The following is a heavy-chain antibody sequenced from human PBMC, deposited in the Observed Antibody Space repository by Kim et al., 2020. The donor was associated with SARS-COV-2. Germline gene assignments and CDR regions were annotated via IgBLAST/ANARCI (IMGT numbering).Heavy chain of an antibody. J-gene: IGHJ4*02. Sequence: YNPSLKSRVTISVDTSKNQFSLKLSSVTAADTAVYYCARRGRAAAYYFDYWGQGTLVTVSS. D-gene: IGHD2-2*01. CDR3: ARRGRAAAYYFDY. V-gene: IGHV4-34*01.